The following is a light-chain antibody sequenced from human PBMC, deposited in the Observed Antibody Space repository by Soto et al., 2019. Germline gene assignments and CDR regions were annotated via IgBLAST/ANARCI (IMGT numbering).Light chain of an antibody. CDR1: QTVERW. Sequence: GDRVIITCRASQTVERWMAWYQQKPGKAPKLLISDVSTLERGVPSRFSGSGSATEFTLTISSLQPEDIATYYCQQYDNLPTFGPGTKVDIK. CDR2: DVS. J-gene: IGKJ3*01. V-gene: IGKV1-5*01. CDR3: QQYDNLPT.